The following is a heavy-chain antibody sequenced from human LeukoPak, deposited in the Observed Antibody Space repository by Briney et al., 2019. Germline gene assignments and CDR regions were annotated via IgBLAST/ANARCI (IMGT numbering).Heavy chain of an antibody. CDR3: ARMVRRVVRLSIGRSSDYATGYYFDY. D-gene: IGHD5-12*01. Sequence: SETLSLTCAVYGGSFSGYYWSWIRQPPGKGLEWIGHIYTSGSTNFNPSLKSRVTISVDTSKNQFSLKLSSVTAADTAVYYCARMVRRVVRLSIGRSSDYATGYYFDYWGQGTLVTVSS. CDR2: IYTSGST. CDR1: GGSFSGYY. V-gene: IGHV4-4*08. J-gene: IGHJ4*02.